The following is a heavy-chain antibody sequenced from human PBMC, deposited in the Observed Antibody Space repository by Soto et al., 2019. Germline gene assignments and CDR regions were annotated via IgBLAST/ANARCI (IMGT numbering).Heavy chain of an antibody. CDR3: AREYILTGYPRFSYYGMDV. CDR1: GGSISSYY. J-gene: IGHJ6*02. D-gene: IGHD3-9*01. V-gene: IGHV4-59*01. CDR2: IYYSGST. Sequence: SETLSLTSTVSGGSISSYYWSWIRQAPGQGLEWIGYIYYSGSTNYNPSLKSRVTISVDTSKNQFSLKLSSVTAADTAVYYCAREYILTGYPRFSYYGMDVWGQGTTVTVSS.